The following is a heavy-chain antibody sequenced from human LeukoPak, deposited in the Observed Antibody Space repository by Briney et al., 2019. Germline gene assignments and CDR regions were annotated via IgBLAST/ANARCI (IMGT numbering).Heavy chain of an antibody. CDR3: ARVRYNYGDSDY. D-gene: IGHD5-18*01. Sequence: PSETLSLTCAVSGYSISSGYYWGWIRQPPGKGLEWIGTIYHNGNTYCNPSLKSRVTISVDTSKNQFSLKLSSVTAADTAVYYCARVRYNYGDSDYWGQGTLVTVSS. V-gene: IGHV4-38-2*01. J-gene: IGHJ4*02. CDR1: GYSISSGYY. CDR2: IYHNGNT.